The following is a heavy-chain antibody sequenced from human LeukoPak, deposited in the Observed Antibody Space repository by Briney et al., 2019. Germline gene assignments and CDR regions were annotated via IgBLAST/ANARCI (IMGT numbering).Heavy chain of an antibody. CDR1: GFTLDDYA. Sequence: GRSLRLSCPASGFTLDDYAMHWVRQAPGKGLEWVSGISWNSGSIGYADSVKGRFTISRDNAKNSLYLQMSRLRAEETALYYSTPYYYDRSGRVACRDYCGQGSLVTASS. J-gene: IGHJ4*02. CDR3: TPYYYDRSGRVACRDY. D-gene: IGHD3-22*01. CDR2: ISWNSGSI. V-gene: IGHV3-9*01.